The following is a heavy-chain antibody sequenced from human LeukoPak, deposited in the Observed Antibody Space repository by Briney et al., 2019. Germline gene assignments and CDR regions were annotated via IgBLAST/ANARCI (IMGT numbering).Heavy chain of an antibody. CDR2: INHSGST. CDR3: ARYGKGRWLTSTRPFWYFDL. J-gene: IGHJ2*01. CDR1: GGSFSAYY. V-gene: IGHV4-34*01. Sequence: SETLSHTCAVYGGSFSAYYWSWIRQPPGKGLEWIGEINHSGSTNYNPSLKSRVTISVDTSKNQFSLKLSSVTAADTAVYYCARYGKGRWLTSTRPFWYFDLWGRGTLVTVSS. D-gene: IGHD5-24*01.